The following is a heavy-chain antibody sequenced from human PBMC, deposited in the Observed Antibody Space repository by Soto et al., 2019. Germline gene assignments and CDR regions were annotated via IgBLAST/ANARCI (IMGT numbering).Heavy chain of an antibody. CDR3: ARIDGGFLERLPTYYYYYMDV. CDR1: GGSISSSSYY. V-gene: IGHV4-39*01. J-gene: IGHJ6*03. Sequence: QLQLQESGPGLVKPSETLSLTCTVSGGSISSSSYYWGWIRQPPGKGLEWIGSIYYSGSTYYNPSLKSRVTISVDTSKNQFSLKLSSVTAADTAVYYCARIDGGFLERLPTYYYYYMDVWGKGTTVTVSS. CDR2: IYYSGST. D-gene: IGHD3-3*01.